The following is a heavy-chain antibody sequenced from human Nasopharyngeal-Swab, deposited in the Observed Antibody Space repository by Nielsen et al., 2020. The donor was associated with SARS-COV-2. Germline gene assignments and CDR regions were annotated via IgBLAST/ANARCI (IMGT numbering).Heavy chain of an antibody. D-gene: IGHD6-19*01. Sequence: ASVKVSCKASGYTFTGYYMHWVRQAPGQGLEWMGWINPNSGGTNYAQKFQGWDTMTRDTSISTAYMELSRLRSDDTAVYYCARDRRDSSGTHNWFDPWGQGTLVTVSS. CDR3: ARDRRDSSGTHNWFDP. CDR1: GYTFTGYY. CDR2: INPNSGGT. J-gene: IGHJ5*02. V-gene: IGHV1-2*04.